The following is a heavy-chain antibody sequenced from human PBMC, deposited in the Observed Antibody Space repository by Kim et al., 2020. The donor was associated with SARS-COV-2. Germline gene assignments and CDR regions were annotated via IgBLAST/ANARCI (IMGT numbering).Heavy chain of an antibody. CDR1: GFSFGDFA. J-gene: IGHJ6*02. D-gene: IGHD6-19*01. Sequence: GGSLRLSCATSGFSFGDFALHWVRQAPGKGLEWVAGINWNSREIAYADSGKGRVTISRADATKSLYLDMKSLGPEDTALYYCAKDRGRLVYYYGMDVWG. V-gene: IGHV3-9*01. CDR3: AKDRGRLVYYYGMDV. CDR2: INWNSREI.